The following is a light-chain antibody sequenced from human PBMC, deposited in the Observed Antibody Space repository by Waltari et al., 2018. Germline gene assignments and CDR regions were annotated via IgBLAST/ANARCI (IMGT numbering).Light chain of an antibody. CDR3: AVWDDSLGGV. Sequence: QSVLTQPPSVSGTPGQRVTISCSGSNSNIGGNSVNWYQQLPGTAPKLLIYNDNQGPSGVPDRFSASKSGTSASLASTGLQSEDEADYYCAVWDDSLGGVFGGGTKLTVL. V-gene: IGLV1-44*01. J-gene: IGLJ3*02. CDR1: NSNIGGNS. CDR2: NDN.